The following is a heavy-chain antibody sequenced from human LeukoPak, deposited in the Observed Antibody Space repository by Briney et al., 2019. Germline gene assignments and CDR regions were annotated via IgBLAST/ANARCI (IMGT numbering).Heavy chain of an antibody. V-gene: IGHV4-39*01. CDR2: IYYSGST. CDR3: ARRAVVTGAFDI. CDR1: GGSISSGGYY. J-gene: IGHJ3*02. D-gene: IGHD4-23*01. Sequence: SETLSLTCAVSGGSISSGGYYWSWIRQPPGKGLEWIGSIYYSGSTYYNPSLKSRVTISVDTSKNQFSLKLSSVTAADTAVYYCARRAVVTGAFDIWGQGTMVTVSS.